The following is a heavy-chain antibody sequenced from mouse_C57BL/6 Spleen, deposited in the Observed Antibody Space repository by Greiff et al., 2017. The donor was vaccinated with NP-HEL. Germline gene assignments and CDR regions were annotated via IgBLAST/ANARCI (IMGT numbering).Heavy chain of an antibody. J-gene: IGHJ3*01. Sequence: QVQLQQSGPELVKPGASVKLSCKASGYTFTSYDINWVKQSPGQGLEWIGWIYPRDGSTTYNEKFKGKATLTVATSYSKACVELHSLTSEAYAVYFCTRFDGSSSWFAYWGQGTLVTVSA. CDR2: IYPRDGST. CDR3: TRFDGSSSWFAY. V-gene: IGHV1-85*01. CDR1: GYTFTSYD. D-gene: IGHD1-1*01.